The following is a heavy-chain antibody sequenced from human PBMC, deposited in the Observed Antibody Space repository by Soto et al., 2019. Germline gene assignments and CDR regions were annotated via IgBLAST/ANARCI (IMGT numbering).Heavy chain of an antibody. Sequence: GGSLRLSCAASGFTFSSYWMHWVRQAPGKGLVWVSRINSDGSSTSYADSVKGRFTISRDNAKNTLYLQMNSLRAEDTAVYYCARSPSLPMIANWGQGTLVTVSS. CDR3: ARSPSLPMIAN. CDR1: GFTFSSYW. J-gene: IGHJ4*02. CDR2: INSDGSST. D-gene: IGHD3-22*01. V-gene: IGHV3-74*01.